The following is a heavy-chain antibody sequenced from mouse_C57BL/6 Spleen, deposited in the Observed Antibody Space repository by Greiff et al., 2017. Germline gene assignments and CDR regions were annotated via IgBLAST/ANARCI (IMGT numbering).Heavy chain of an antibody. V-gene: IGHV14-3*01. J-gene: IGHJ2*01. D-gene: IGHD1-1*01. CDR1: GFNIKNTY. Sequence: VQLQQSVAELVRPGASVKLSCTASGFNIKNTYMHWVKQRPEQGLEWIGRIDPANSNTKYAPKFQGKATITADTSSNTAYLQRSSLTSEDTAIYDCARDYGSSGYFDYWGQGTTLTVSS. CDR2: IDPANSNT. CDR3: ARDYGSSGYFDY.